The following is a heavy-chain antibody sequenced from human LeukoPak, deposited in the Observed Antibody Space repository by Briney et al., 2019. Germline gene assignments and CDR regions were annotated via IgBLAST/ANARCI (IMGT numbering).Heavy chain of an antibody. CDR2: VYYAGRT. CDR1: GGSLTGYY. V-gene: IGHV4-59*08. J-gene: IGHJ3*01. Sequence: SETLSLTCTVSGGSLTGYYWSWIRQPPGKGLEWIAYVYYAGRTLYNPSLESRVTISVDTSKTQISLKLTSVTAADTAVYYCARHMSVSYDAFDLWGRGTPVTVSS. CDR3: ARHMSVSYDAFDL. D-gene: IGHD3-10*01.